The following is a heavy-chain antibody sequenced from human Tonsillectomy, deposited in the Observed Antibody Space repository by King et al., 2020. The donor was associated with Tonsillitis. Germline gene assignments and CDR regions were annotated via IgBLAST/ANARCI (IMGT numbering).Heavy chain of an antibody. CDR2: IRSKVYGGKT. CDR1: GLTFGDYA. Sequence: VQLVESGGGLVQPGRSLRLSCTASGLTFGDYAMTWVRQAPGKRLEWVGFIRSKVYGGKTEYAASVKGRFTISRDDSKSVAYLQMNSLKTEDTAVFYCTGGSGWLDYWGQGTLVTVSS. J-gene: IGHJ4*02. V-gene: IGHV3-49*04. CDR3: TGGSGWLDY. D-gene: IGHD6-19*01.